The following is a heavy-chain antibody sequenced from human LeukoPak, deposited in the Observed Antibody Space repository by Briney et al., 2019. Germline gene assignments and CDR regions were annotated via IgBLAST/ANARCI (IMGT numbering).Heavy chain of an antibody. D-gene: IGHD6-13*01. CDR1: GGSISSSSYY. Sequence: PSETLSLTCTVSGGSISSSSYYWGWIRQPPGKGLEWIGSIYYSGSTYYNPSLKSRVTISVDTSKNQFSLKLSSVTAADTAVYYCAKRIAKGMDVWGQGTTVTVSS. V-gene: IGHV4-39*01. CDR2: IYYSGST. J-gene: IGHJ6*02. CDR3: AKRIAKGMDV.